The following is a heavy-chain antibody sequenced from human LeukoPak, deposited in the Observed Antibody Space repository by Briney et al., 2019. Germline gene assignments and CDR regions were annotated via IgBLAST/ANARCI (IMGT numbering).Heavy chain of an antibody. CDR1: GYTLTELS. Sequence: ASVKVSCKVSGYTLTELSMHWVRQAPGKGLEWMGGFDPEDGETIYAQKFQGRVTMTEDTSTDTAYMELSSLRSEDTAVYYCATTPRPLFDWFKWGVFDIWGQGTMVTVSS. CDR2: FDPEDGET. D-gene: IGHD3-9*01. CDR3: ATTPRPLFDWFKWGVFDI. J-gene: IGHJ3*02. V-gene: IGHV1-24*01.